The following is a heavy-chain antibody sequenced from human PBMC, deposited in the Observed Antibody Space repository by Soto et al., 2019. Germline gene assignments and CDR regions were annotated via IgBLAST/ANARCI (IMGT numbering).Heavy chain of an antibody. V-gene: IGHV1-69*19. CDR2: ISPMFGAA. CDR1: GGTFNTYA. J-gene: IGHJ4*02. D-gene: IGHD3-10*01. CDR3: AREVQVHTPAFVY. Sequence: HVQLVQSGAEMKKPGSSVKVSCQSSGGTFNTYAMNWVRQAPGQGPEWMGDISPMFGAANYPPKFQGRVTITADESTGTSYMQLSSLTSEDTALYFCAREVQVHTPAFVYWGQGTLVTVSS.